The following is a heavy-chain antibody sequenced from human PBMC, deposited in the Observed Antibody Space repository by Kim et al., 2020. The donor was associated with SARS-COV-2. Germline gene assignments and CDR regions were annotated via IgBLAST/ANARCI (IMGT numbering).Heavy chain of an antibody. CDR2: INYSGST. V-gene: IGHV4-34*01. J-gene: IGHJ5*02. CDR1: GGSFSDYY. D-gene: IGHD4-4*01. CDR3: ARGSKWIDP. Sequence: SETLSLTCAVYGGSFSDYYWTWIRQPWIRQPPGKGLEWIGEINYSGSTNYNLSLKSRLSISIDTSKNQFSLSLNSVTAADTAVYYCARGSKWIDPWGQGTLVTHSP.